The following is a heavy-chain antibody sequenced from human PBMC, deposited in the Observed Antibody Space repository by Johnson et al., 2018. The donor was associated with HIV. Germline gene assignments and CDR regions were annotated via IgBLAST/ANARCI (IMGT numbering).Heavy chain of an antibody. Sequence: VQLVESGGGLVQPGGSLRLSCAASGFTFSSYWMSWVRQAPGKGLEWVANIKQDGSEKYYVDSVKGRFTISRDNAKNSLYLQMNSLRVEDTAVYYCAKRGDLYDSTASFDAFEVWGQGTMVTVSS. CDR1: GFTFSSYW. CDR2: IKQDGSEK. V-gene: IGHV3-7*02. CDR3: AKRGDLYDSTASFDAFEV. J-gene: IGHJ3*01. D-gene: IGHD5/OR15-5a*01.